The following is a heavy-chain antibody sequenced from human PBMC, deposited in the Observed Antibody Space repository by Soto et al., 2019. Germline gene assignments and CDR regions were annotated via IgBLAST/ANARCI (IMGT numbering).Heavy chain of an antibody. D-gene: IGHD1-7*01. Sequence: QVQLVQSGAEVKKPGASVKVSCKASGYTFTSYDINWVRQATGQGLEWMGWMNPNSGNTGYAQKFQGRVPLPRTTALSTAYVELSILRSEDTAVDYCARGRGKGELYSYYWGQGTLVTVSS. V-gene: IGHV1-8*01. CDR2: MNPNSGNT. CDR3: ARGRGKGELYSYY. CDR1: GYTFTSYD. J-gene: IGHJ4*02.